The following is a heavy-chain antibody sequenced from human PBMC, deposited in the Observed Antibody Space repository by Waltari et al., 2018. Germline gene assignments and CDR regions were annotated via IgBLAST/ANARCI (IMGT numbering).Heavy chain of an antibody. Sequence: QLQLQESGPGLGKPSETLSLTCNVSGGSITSNRHYWAWIRQPPGQGLEWIATVSYNGPTYSSPSLKSRVTVSRDTSKDHLSLKLGSVIAADTAVYYCATYIGASIGTAAFDVWGQGTMVTVSS. V-gene: IGHV4-39*02. CDR2: VSYNGPT. J-gene: IGHJ3*01. CDR3: ATYIGASIGTAAFDV. D-gene: IGHD5-12*01. CDR1: GGSITSNRHY.